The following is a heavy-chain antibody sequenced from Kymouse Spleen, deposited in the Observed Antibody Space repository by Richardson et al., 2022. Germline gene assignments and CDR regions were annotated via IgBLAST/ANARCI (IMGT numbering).Heavy chain of an antibody. CDR2: IKQDGSEK. V-gene: IGHV3-7*01. D-gene: IGHD3-3*01. J-gene: IGHJ4*02. Sequence: EVQLVESGGGLVQPGGSLRLSCAASGFTFSSYWMSWVRQAPGKGLEWVANIKQDGSEKYYVDSVKGRFTISRDNAKNSLYLQMNSLRAEDTAVYYCARDQTIFGVVFDYWGQGTLVTVSS. CDR3: ARDQTIFGVVFDY. CDR1: GFTFSSYW.